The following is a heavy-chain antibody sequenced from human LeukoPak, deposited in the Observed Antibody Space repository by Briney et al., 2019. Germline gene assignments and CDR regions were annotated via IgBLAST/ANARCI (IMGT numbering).Heavy chain of an antibody. D-gene: IGHD5-12*01. J-gene: IGHJ5*02. CDR2: IYFNGNI. CDR1: GGSIRSNNHY. CDR3: ARVELIVALPTSFDP. Sequence: PSETLSLTCAVSGGSIRSNNHYWGWIRQPQGKGREWIVNIYFNGNIAYNPSLQSRVTISVDTSKNQFSLRLNSVTSADTAMYYCARVELIVALPTSFDPWGQGTLVTVSS. V-gene: IGHV4-39*07.